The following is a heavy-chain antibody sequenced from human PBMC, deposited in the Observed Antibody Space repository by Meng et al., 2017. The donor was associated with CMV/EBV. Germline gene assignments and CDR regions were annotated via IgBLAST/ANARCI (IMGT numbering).Heavy chain of an antibody. CDR3: ARVAIPKELRFLEWSRGGMDV. CDR1: A. J-gene: IGHJ6*02. D-gene: IGHD3-3*01. Sequence: AMHWVRQDPGRGLKYVSAINSDGDTTYYADSVNGRFTISRDNSKNTLYLQMGSLRAEDMAVYYCARVAIPKELRFLEWSRGGMDVWGQGTTVTVSS. CDR2: INSDGDTT. V-gene: IGHV3-64*02.